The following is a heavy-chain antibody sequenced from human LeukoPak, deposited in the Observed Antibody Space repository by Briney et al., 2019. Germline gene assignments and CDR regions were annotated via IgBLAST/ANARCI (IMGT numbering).Heavy chain of an antibody. V-gene: IGHV5-51*01. CDR3: ARQFYGSTSPNWFDP. CDR1: GYSFTSYW. D-gene: IGHD2-2*01. Sequence: GESLKISCKGSGYSFTSYWIGWVRPLPGKGLEWMGIIYPGDSDTRYSPSFQGQVTISADKSISTAYLQWSSLKASDTAMYYCARQFYGSTSPNWFDPWGQGTLVTVSS. J-gene: IGHJ5*02. CDR2: IYPGDSDT.